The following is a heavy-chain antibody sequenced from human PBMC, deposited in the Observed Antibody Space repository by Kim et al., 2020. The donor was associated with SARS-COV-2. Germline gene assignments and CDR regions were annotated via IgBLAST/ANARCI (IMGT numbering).Heavy chain of an antibody. CDR3: ARGPRMLMITFGGVIVTGAFDI. CDR2: INHSGST. Sequence: SETLSLTCAVYGGSFSGYYWSWIRQPPGKGLEWIGEINHSGSTNYNPSLKSRVTISVDTSKNQFSLKLSSVTAADTAVYYCARGPRMLMITFGGVIVTGAFDIWGQGTMVTVSS. V-gene: IGHV4-34*01. D-gene: IGHD3-16*02. J-gene: IGHJ3*02. CDR1: GGSFSGYY.